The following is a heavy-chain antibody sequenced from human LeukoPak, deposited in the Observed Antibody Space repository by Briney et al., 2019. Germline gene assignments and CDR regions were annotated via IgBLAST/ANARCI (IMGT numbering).Heavy chain of an antibody. V-gene: IGHV3-30*18. CDR3: AKGDIVIVPTAIRFYFYGMDV. CDR2: ISFDGSNK. D-gene: IGHD2-2*02. J-gene: IGHJ6*02. CDR1: GFTFSSSG. Sequence: PGGSLRLSRAASGFTFSSSGIHWVRQAPGKGLEWVAVISFDGSNKYYADFVKGRFTISRDNSKNTLYLQMNSLRVEDTAVYYCAKGDIVIVPTAIRFYFYGMDVWGQGTTVTVSS.